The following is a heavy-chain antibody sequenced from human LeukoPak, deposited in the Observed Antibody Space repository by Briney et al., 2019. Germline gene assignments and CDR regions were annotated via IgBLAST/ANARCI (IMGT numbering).Heavy chain of an antibody. Sequence: SETLSLTCTASGGSISSSSYYWGWIRQPPGKGLEWIGSIYYSGSTYYNPSLKSRVTISVDTSKNQFSLKLSSVTAADTAVYYCANQEGIYDILTGYTVHQFDYWGQGTLVTVSS. J-gene: IGHJ4*02. CDR2: IYYSGST. V-gene: IGHV4-39*01. CDR3: ANQEGIYDILTGYTVHQFDY. D-gene: IGHD3-9*01. CDR1: GGSISSSSYY.